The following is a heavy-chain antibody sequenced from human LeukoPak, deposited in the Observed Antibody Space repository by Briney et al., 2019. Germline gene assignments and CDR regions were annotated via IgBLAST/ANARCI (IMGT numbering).Heavy chain of an antibody. Sequence: SETLSLTCTVSGGSISPYYWSWIRQPPGKGLEWIGYISHTGATTSYNPSLKSRVTISVDRSKNQFSLKLNSVTAADTAVYYCARVGDWNDLVYWGQGTLVTVSS. CDR2: ISHTGATT. D-gene: IGHD1-1*01. CDR3: ARVGDWNDLVY. V-gene: IGHV4-59*01. J-gene: IGHJ4*02. CDR1: GGSISPYY.